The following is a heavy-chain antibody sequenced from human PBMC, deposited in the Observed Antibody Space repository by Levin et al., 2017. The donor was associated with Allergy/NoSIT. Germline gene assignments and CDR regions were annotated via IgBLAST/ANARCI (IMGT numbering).Heavy chain of an antibody. CDR2: IHYTGST. D-gene: IGHD5-18*01. J-gene: IGHJ4*02. Sequence: PSETLSLTCTVSGDSISSFYWGWIRQPPGKGLEWIGYIHYTGSTNYNPSLKGRVTISRDMSKNQFSLKLSSVTASDTAMYYCARGFRGYSYGFDSWGQGTLVTVSS. CDR3: ARGFRGYSYGFDS. V-gene: IGHV4-59*08. CDR1: GDSISSFY.